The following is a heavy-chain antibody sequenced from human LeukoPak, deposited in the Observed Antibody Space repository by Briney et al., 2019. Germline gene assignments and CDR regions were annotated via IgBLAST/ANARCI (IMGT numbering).Heavy chain of an antibody. CDR3: ARVGRSYDFWSGYSWFDP. Sequence: GASVKVSCKASGGTFSSYAISWVRQAPGQGLEWMGGIIPIFGTANYAQKFQGRVTITADESTSTAYMELSSLRSEDTAVYYCARVGRSYDFWSGYSWFDPWGQGTLVTVSS. J-gene: IGHJ5*02. CDR1: GGTFSSYA. V-gene: IGHV1-69*13. D-gene: IGHD3-3*01. CDR2: IIPIFGTA.